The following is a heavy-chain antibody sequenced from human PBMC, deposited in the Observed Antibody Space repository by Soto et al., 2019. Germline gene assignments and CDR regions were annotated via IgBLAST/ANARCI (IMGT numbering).Heavy chain of an antibody. CDR3: ARLGVVLVGATTGDAFDI. CDR1: GGTFSSYA. D-gene: IGHD1-26*01. CDR2: IIPIFGTA. J-gene: IGHJ3*02. Sequence: QVQLVQSGAEVKKPGSLVKVSCKASGGTFSSYAISWVRQAPGQGLEWMGGIIPIFGTANYAQKFQGRVTITADESTSTAYMELSSLRSEDTAVYYCARLGVVLVGATTGDAFDIWGQGTMVTVSS. V-gene: IGHV1-69*01.